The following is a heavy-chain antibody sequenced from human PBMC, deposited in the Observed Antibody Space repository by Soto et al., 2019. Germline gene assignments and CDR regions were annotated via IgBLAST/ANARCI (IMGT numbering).Heavy chain of an antibody. CDR3: AKDNGIIAVAPGGCWFDP. V-gene: IGHV3-23*01. J-gene: IGHJ5*02. Sequence: GGSLRLSCAASGFTFSSYAMSWVRQAPGKGLEWVSAISGSGGSTYYADSVKGRFTISRDNSKNTLYLQMNSLRAEDTAVYYWAKDNGIIAVAPGGCWFDPWGQGTLVTVSS. D-gene: IGHD6-19*01. CDR2: ISGSGGST. CDR1: GFTFSSYA.